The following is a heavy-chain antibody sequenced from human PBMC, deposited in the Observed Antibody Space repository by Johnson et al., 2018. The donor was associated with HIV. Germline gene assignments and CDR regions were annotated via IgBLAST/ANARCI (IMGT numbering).Heavy chain of an antibody. V-gene: IGHV3-13*01. CDR3: ARGGLGYQNFHDAFDI. D-gene: IGHD2-2*01. CDR2: IGTAGDT. Sequence: VQLVESGGGLVQPGGSLRLSCAASGFTFSSYDMHWVRQATGKGLEWVSAIGTAGDTYYPGSVKGRFTISRENAKNPLYVQMNSLRGEDTALYYCARGGLGYQNFHDAFDIWGQGTMVTVSS. CDR1: GFTFSSYD. J-gene: IGHJ3*02.